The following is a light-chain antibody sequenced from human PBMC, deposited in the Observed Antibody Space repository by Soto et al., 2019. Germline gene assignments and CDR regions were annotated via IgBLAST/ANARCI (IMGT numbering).Light chain of an antibody. J-gene: IGKJ3*01. CDR1: QSINIR. Sequence: DIRMTQSPSTVSVSVGDRATITCRASQSINIRLAWYQQKPGKAPQRLLYAASSWHTGVPARFSGSGSGTDFTLTISSLEPEDFASYYCQHYHSSPFTFGPGTKVDIK. CDR3: QHYHSSPFT. V-gene: IGKV1-12*02. CDR2: AAS.